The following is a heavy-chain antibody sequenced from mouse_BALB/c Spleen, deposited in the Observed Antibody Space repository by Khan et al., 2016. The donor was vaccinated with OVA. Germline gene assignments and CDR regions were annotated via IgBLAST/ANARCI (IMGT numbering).Heavy chain of an antibody. Sequence: VELVESGGGLVQPGGSRKLSCAASGFTFIDYGMAWVRQTPGKGPEWIAFISSVAYSIYYADTVTGRFTISRENAKNTLYLEMSSLRSDDTAMYYCARGGFAYWGQGTLVTVSA. CDR3: ARGGFAY. V-gene: IGHV5-15*02. CDR2: ISSVAYSI. J-gene: IGHJ3*01. CDR1: GFTFIDYG.